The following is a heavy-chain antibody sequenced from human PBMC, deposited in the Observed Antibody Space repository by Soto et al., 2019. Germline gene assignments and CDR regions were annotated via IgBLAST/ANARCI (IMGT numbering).Heavy chain of an antibody. Sequence: EVQLVESGGGLVQPGGSLTLSCAASGFNVSSDFISWVRQAPGKGLEWVSVMYSGGSTFSADSVKGRFTISRDNSKNTMYLQMNSLRAEDTAVYYCASCRAVAGSAFDYWGQGTLVTVSS. V-gene: IGHV3-66*01. D-gene: IGHD6-19*01. CDR2: MYSGGST. CDR3: ASCRAVAGSAFDY. J-gene: IGHJ4*02. CDR1: GFNVSSDF.